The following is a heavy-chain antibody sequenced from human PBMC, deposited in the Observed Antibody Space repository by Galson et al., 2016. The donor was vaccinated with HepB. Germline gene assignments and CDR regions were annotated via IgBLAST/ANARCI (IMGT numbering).Heavy chain of an antibody. J-gene: IGHJ3*01. Sequence: SDTLSPTCTVSVGFIGSFDWTWIRQPPGKGLEWIGYIFYSGSTNYNPATKVRVTMSVDTSKNQFSLRLNSVTAADTAIYSCARLSYTSSWAGYAFDVLGQGTIVTVSA. V-gene: IGHV4-59*08. D-gene: IGHD6-13*01. CDR1: VGFIGSFD. CDR3: ARLSYTSSWAGYAFDV. CDR2: IFYSGST.